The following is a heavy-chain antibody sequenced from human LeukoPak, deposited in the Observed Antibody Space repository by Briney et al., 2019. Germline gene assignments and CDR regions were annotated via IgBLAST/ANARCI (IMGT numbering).Heavy chain of an antibody. J-gene: IGHJ4*02. CDR3: AKSPTLVRSYYFDY. Sequence: GGSLRLSCAASGFTFSSYAMSWVRQAPGKWLEWVSAISGSGGSTYYADSVKGRFTISRDNSKNTLYLQMNSLRAEDTAVYYCAKSPTLVRSYYFDYWGQGTLVTVSS. CDR1: GFTFSSYA. D-gene: IGHD2-15*01. V-gene: IGHV3-23*01. CDR2: ISGSGGST.